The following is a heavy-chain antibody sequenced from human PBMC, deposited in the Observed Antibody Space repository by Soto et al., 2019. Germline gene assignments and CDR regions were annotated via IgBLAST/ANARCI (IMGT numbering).Heavy chain of an antibody. CDR3: ARDPSGRGYERYYYYGVDV. J-gene: IGHJ6*02. CDR1: GGTFSSYT. CDR2: IIPILGIA. Sequence: QVQLVQSGAEVKKPGSSVKVSCKASGGTFSSYTISWVRQAPGQGLEWMGRIIPILGIANYAQKFQGRVTITADKSTSAAYMELSSVRSEDTAVYYCARDPSGRGYERYYYYGVDVWGQGTTVTVSS. D-gene: IGHD5-12*01. V-gene: IGHV1-69*08.